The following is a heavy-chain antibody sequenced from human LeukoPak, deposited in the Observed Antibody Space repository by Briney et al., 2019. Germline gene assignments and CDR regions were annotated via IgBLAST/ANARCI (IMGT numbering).Heavy chain of an antibody. D-gene: IGHD5-18*01. CDR3: AKDRYSYAFEYSDS. J-gene: IGHJ4*02. V-gene: IGHV3-30*18. Sequence: GGSLRLSCAVSGFNFRDHWMDWVRQAPGKGLDWVAVISNDGSKKYYADSVKGRFTISRDNSKNTLSLQVSSLRTEDTAVYYCAKDRYSYAFEYSDSWGQGTLVTVSS. CDR1: GFNFRDHW. CDR2: ISNDGSKK.